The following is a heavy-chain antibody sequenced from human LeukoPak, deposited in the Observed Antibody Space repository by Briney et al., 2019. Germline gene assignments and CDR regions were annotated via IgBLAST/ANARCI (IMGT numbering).Heavy chain of an antibody. CDR2: ISSSSSYI. J-gene: IGHJ4*02. D-gene: IGHD2-15*01. Sequence: GGSLRLSCAASGFTFSSYSMNWVRQAPGKGLEWVSSISSSSSYIYYADSVKGRFTISRDNAKNSLYLQMNSLRAEDTAVYYCVRDNPRCCGVVPANLDDYWGQGTLVTVSS. V-gene: IGHV3-21*01. CDR1: GFTFSSYS. CDR3: VRDNPRCCGVVPANLDDY.